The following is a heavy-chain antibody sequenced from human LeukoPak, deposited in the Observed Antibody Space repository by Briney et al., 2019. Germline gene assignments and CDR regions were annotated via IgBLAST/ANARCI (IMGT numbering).Heavy chain of an antibody. D-gene: IGHD4-17*01. CDR3: ARAPGEGWFDP. J-gene: IGHJ5*02. CDR1: GFTFSSYW. V-gene: IGHV3-7*01. Sequence: PGGSLRLSCAASGFTFSSYWMSWVRQAPGKGLEWVASIKQDGSEKYCVDSVKGRFTISRDNAKNSLYLQMNSLRAEDTALYCARAPGEGWFDPWGQGTLVTVSS. CDR2: IKQDGSEK.